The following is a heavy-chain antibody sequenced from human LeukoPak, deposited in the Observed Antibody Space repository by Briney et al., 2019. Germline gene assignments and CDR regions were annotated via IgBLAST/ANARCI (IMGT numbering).Heavy chain of an antibody. CDR2: ISGYNGDT. V-gene: IGHV1-18*01. J-gene: IGHJ4*02. CDR3: ARKAYGDYAQNDY. CDR1: GYTFTDYG. Sequence: ASVNVSCKASGYTFTDYGINWVRQAPGQGLEWMGWISGYNGDTKYAQRLRGRVTMTTDTSTSTAYMELRSLRSDDTAVYYCARKAYGDYAQNDYWGQGTLVTVSS. D-gene: IGHD4-17*01.